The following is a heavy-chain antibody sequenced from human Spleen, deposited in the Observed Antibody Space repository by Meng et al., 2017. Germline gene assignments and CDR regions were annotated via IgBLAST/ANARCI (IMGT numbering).Heavy chain of an antibody. V-gene: IGHV4-4*07. D-gene: IGHD6-13*01. CDR1: GGSISSYY. Sequence: LSGTVSGGSISSYYWSWIRQPAGKGLEWIGRIYTSGSTNYNPSLKSRVTMSVDTSKNQFSLKLSSVTAADTAVYYCARRGTGYSSAWFGMDVWGQGTTVTVSS. CDR2: IYTSGST. CDR3: ARRGTGYSSAWFGMDV. J-gene: IGHJ6*02.